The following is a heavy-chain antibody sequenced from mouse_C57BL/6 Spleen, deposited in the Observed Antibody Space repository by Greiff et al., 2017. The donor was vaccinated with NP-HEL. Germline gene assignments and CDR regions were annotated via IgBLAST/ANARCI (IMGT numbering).Heavy chain of an antibody. V-gene: IGHV5-17*01. CDR3: ARVPYDYDGAWFAY. CDR1: GFTFSDYG. J-gene: IGHJ3*01. Sequence: EVQLQESGGGLVKPGGSLKLSCAASGFTFSDYGMHWVRQAPEKGLEWVAYISSGSSTIYYADTVKGRFTISRDNAKNTLFLQMTSLRSEDTAMYYCARVPYDYDGAWFAYWGQGTLVTVSA. CDR2: ISSGSSTI. D-gene: IGHD2-4*01.